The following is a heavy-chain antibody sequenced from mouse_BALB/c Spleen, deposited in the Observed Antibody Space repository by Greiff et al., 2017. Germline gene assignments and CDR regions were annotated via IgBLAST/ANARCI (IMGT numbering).Heavy chain of an antibody. J-gene: IGHJ2*01. D-gene: IGHD1-1*01. Sequence: EVMLVESGGGLVKPGGSLKLSCAASGFTFSSYAMSWVRQTPEKRLEWVATISSGGSYTYYPDSVKGRFTISRDNAKNTLYLQMSSLRSEDTAMYYCARRGTTVVLSYYFDYWGQGTTLTVSS. CDR3: ARRGTTVVLSYYFDY. CDR1: GFTFSSYA. CDR2: ISSGGSYT. V-gene: IGHV5-9-1*01.